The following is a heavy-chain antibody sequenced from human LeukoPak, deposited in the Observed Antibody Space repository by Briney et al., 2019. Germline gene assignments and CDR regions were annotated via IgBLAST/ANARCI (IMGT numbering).Heavy chain of an antibody. D-gene: IGHD3-10*01. J-gene: IGHJ4*02. CDR2: ISSSSSTI. CDR3: ARAAMVRGVIIPHFDY. CDR1: GFTFSSYN. Sequence: GGSLRLSCAASGFTFSSYNMNWVRQAPGKGLEWVSYISSSSSTIYYADSVKGRFTISRDNAKNSLYLQMNSLRDEDTAVYYCARAAMVRGVIIPHFDYWGQGTLVTVSS. V-gene: IGHV3-48*02.